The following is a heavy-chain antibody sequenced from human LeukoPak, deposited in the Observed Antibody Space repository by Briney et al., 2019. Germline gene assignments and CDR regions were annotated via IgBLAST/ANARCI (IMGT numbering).Heavy chain of an antibody. CDR2: ISGSGGST. CDR3: AKSSNDMRYYYYGMDV. CDR1: GFTFSSYA. Sequence: GGSLRLSCAASGFTFSSYAMSWVRQAPGKGLEWVSAISGSGGSTYYADSVKGRFTISRDNSKNTLYLQMNSLRAEDTAVYYCAKSSNDMRYYYYGMDVWGQGTTVTVSS. J-gene: IGHJ6*02. D-gene: IGHD3-22*01. V-gene: IGHV3-23*01.